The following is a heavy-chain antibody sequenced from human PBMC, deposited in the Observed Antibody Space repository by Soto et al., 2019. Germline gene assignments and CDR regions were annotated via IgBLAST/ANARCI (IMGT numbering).Heavy chain of an antibody. CDR2: IYYSGST. D-gene: IGHD5-12*01. V-gene: IGHV4-39*01. CDR3: ARQGKGWGYSGYDYAFDI. Sequence: SETLSLTCTVSGGSISSSSYYWGWIRQPPGKGLEWIGSIYYSGSTYYNPSLKSRVTISVDTSKNQFSLKLSSVTAADTAVYYCARQGKGWGYSGYDYAFDIWGQGTMVTVSS. J-gene: IGHJ3*02. CDR1: GGSISSSSYY.